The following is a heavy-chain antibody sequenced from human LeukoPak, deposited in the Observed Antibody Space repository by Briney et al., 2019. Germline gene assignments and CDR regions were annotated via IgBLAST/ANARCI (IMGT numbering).Heavy chain of an antibody. CDR2: ISYDGSKK. D-gene: IGHD5-12*01. CDR3: ARSAAAGRIVATFGY. Sequence: GGSLRLSCAASGFSLSSYAIHWVRQAPGKGLEWVAIISYDGSKKYYADSVKGRFTISRDNSKNTLYLKMNSLRTEDTAVYYCARSAAAGRIVATFGYWGQGTLVIVSS. CDR1: GFSLSSYA. J-gene: IGHJ4*02. V-gene: IGHV3-30*04.